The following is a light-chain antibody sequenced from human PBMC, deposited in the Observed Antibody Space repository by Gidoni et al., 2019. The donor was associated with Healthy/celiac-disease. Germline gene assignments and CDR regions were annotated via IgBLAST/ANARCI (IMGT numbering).Light chain of an antibody. V-gene: IGLV1-44*01. J-gene: IGLJ3*02. CDR2: SNN. CDR1: SSNIGSNT. Sequence: QSVLTQPASASGTPGQRVTIACSGSSSNIGSNTVNWYQQLPGTAPKLLIYSNNQRPSGVPHRFSGSKSGTSDSLAISGLQSEDEADYYCAAWDDSLNGPVFGGGTKLTVL. CDR3: AAWDDSLNGPV.